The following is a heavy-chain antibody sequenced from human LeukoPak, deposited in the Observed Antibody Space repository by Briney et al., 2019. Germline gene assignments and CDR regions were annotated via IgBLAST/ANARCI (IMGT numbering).Heavy chain of an antibody. CDR3: ARDLGGGFIAAAGTIDY. Sequence: ASVKVSCKASGYTFTSYYMHWVRQAPGQGLEWMGIINPSGGSTSYAQKFQGRVTMTRDTSTGTVYMELSSLRSEDTAVYYCARDLGGGFIAAAGTIDYWGQGTLVTVSS. CDR1: GYTFTSYY. CDR2: INPSGGST. D-gene: IGHD6-13*01. V-gene: IGHV1-46*01. J-gene: IGHJ4*02.